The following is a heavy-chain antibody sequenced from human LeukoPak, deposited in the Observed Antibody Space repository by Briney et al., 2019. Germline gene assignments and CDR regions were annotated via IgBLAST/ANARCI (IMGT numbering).Heavy chain of an antibody. Sequence: GGSLRLSCAASGFSFSNYWMRWVRQAPGEGLEWVANINPDGSAKDYVDSMKGRFTSSRENAKSSLYLQINSLRAEDTAIYYCARHENWNFPYWGQGTLVTVSS. J-gene: IGHJ4*02. CDR1: GFSFSNYW. D-gene: IGHD1-7*01. V-gene: IGHV3-7*01. CDR2: INPDGSAK. CDR3: ARHENWNFPY.